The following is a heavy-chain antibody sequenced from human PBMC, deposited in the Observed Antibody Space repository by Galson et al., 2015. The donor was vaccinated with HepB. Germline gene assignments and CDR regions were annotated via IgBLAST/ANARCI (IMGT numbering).Heavy chain of an antibody. D-gene: IGHD6-13*01. J-gene: IGHJ6*02. CDR3: VRGRRAAAGKGYYVMDV. CDR2: INHSGST. CDR1: GGSFSGYY. V-gene: IGHV4-34*01. Sequence: ETLSLTCAVYGGSFSGYYWSWIRQPPGKGLEWIEEINHSGSTNYNPSLKSRVTISVDTSKNQFSLKLSSVIAADTAVYYCVRGRRAAAGKGYYVMDVWGQGTTVTVSS.